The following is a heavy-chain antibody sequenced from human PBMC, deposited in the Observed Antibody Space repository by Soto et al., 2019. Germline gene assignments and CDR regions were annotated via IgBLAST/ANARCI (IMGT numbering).Heavy chain of an antibody. Sequence: LSLTFTVSVDSITTYYCSWIRQPAGKGLEWIGRIDASGNTNYNPSLNSRVTMSIDTSKKQFSLKLTSVTAADTAIYYCARYSNNWFQTEGMDVWGQGTTVTVSS. CDR3: ARYSNNWFQTEGMDV. D-gene: IGHD6-13*01. CDR2: IDASGNT. J-gene: IGHJ6*02. V-gene: IGHV4-4*07. CDR1: VDSITTYY.